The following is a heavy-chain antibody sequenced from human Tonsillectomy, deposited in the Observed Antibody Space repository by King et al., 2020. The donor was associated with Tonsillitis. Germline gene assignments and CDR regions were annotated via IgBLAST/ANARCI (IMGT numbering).Heavy chain of an antibody. D-gene: IGHD6-6*01. V-gene: IGHV4-59*01. CDR2: IYYSGST. J-gene: IGHJ6*03. Sequence: QLQESGPGLVKPSETLSLTCTVSGGSISSYYWSWIRQPPGKGLEWIGYIYYSGSTNYNPSLKSRVTIPVDTSKNQFSLKLSSVTAADTAVYYCARTVLYSSSGSYYYYMDVWGKGTTVTVSS. CDR3: ARTVLYSSSGSYYYYMDV. CDR1: GGSISSYY.